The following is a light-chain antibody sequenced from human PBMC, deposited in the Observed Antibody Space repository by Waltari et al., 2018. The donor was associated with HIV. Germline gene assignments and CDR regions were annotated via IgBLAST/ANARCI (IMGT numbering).Light chain of an antibody. J-gene: IGLJ3*02. CDR1: RSTIGKHF. V-gene: IGLV1-47*01. CDR2: RND. Sequence: QSVLTQPPSASGTPGQRVTMSCSGGRSTIGKHFIYWYQQLPGTAPKLLIYRNDQRPSGVPDRFSGSKSGTSASLAISGLRSEDEADYYCATWDDSLSGWVFGGGTKLTVL. CDR3: ATWDDSLSGWV.